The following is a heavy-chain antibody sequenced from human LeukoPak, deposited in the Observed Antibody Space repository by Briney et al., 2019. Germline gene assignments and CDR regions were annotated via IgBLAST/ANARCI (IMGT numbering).Heavy chain of an antibody. V-gene: IGHV4-59*01. CDR2: IYYSGST. CDR3: ARDRYYYDSSGYYHRAFDI. J-gene: IGHJ3*02. Sequence: PSETLSLTCTVSGGSISSYYWSWIRQPPGKGLEWIGYIYYSGSTNYNPSLKSRVTISVDTSKNQFSLKLSSVTAADTAVYYCARDRYYYDSSGYYHRAFDIWGQGTMVTVSS. D-gene: IGHD3-22*01. CDR1: GGSISSYY.